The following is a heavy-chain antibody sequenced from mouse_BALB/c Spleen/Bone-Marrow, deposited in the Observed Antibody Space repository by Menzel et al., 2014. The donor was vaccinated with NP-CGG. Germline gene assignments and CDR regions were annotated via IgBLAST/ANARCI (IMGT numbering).Heavy chain of an antibody. CDR2: ISDGGTYS. D-gene: IGHD1-1*02. CDR3: ARDMGDY. V-gene: IGHV5-4*02. J-gene: IGHJ2*01. Sequence: EVMLVESGGGLMKPGGSLKLSCAASGFTFSDYYMYWVRPTPEKRLEWVATISDGGTYSYYADSVKGRFTISRDNAKSNLYLQMNSLKSEDTAMYYCARDMGDYWGQGTTLTVSS. CDR1: GFTFSDYY.